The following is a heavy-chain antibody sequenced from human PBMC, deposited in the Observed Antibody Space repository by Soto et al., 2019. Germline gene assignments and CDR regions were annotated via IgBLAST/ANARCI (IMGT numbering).Heavy chain of an antibody. Sequence: GGSLRLSCAASGFTFSNYWIHWVRQAPGKGLVWVSRIHTDGSSISYADSVKGRFTISRDNAENTLSLQMNSLRAEDTAVYYCARGPFYSSSWLDYWGQETLVTVSS. D-gene: IGHD6-13*01. J-gene: IGHJ4*02. CDR3: ARGPFYSSSWLDY. V-gene: IGHV3-74*01. CDR1: GFTFSNYW. CDR2: IHTDGSSI.